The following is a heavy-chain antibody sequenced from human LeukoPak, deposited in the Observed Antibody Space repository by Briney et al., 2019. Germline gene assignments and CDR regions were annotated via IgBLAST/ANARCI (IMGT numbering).Heavy chain of an antibody. V-gene: IGHV4-34*01. J-gene: IGHJ6*02. CDR1: GGSFNGYY. CDR3: ARTESYYGMDV. CDR2: ISHSGST. Sequence: SETLSLTCAVYGGSFNGYYWSWIRQPPGKGLEWIGEISHSGSTNYNPSLKSRVTISVDTSKNQFSLKLSSVTAADTAVYYCARTESYYGMDVWGQGTTVTVSS.